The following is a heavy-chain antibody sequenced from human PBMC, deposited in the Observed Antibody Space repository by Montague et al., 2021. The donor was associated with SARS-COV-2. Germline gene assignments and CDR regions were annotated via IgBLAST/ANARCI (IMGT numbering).Heavy chain of an antibody. V-gene: IGHV4-59*01. CDR2: IYYSGST. Sequence: SETLSLTCTVSGGSISSYYWSWIRQPPGKGLEWIGYIYYSGSTNYDPSLKSRVTISLDTSKNQFSLKLNSVTAADTAVYYCARGSYCPDAFDIWGQGTMFTVSS. D-gene: IGHD2-15*01. J-gene: IGHJ3*02. CDR1: GGSISSYY. CDR3: ARGSYCPDAFDI.